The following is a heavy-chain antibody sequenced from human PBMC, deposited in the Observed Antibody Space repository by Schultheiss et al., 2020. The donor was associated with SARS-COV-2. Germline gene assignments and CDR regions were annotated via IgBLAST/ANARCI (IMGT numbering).Heavy chain of an antibody. J-gene: IGHJ6*02. CDR1: GGTFSSYA. Sequence: ASVKVSCKASGGTFSSYAISWVRQAPGQGLEWMGWINAGNGNTKYSQKFQGRVTITRDTSASTAYMELSSLRSEDTAVYYCARERGRALVFNRYYYGMDVWGQGTTVTVSS. CDR3: ARERGRALVFNRYYYGMDV. V-gene: IGHV1-3*01. CDR2: INAGNGNT. D-gene: IGHD6-6*01.